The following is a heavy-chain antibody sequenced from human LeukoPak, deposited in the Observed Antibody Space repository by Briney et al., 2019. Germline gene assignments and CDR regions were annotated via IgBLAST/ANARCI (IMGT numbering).Heavy chain of an antibody. CDR1: GGSSSSSGYF. J-gene: IGHJ6*03. V-gene: IGHV4-39*01. CDR3: ARTLVVPAAIPYYYYYYMDV. CDR2: IYYSGST. D-gene: IGHD2-2*01. Sequence: SETLSLTCTVSGGSSSSSGYFWGWIRQPPGKGLEWIGSIYYSGSTYYNPSLKSRVTISVDTSKNQFSLKLSSVTAADTAVYYCARTLVVPAAIPYYYYYYMDVWGKGTTVTVSS.